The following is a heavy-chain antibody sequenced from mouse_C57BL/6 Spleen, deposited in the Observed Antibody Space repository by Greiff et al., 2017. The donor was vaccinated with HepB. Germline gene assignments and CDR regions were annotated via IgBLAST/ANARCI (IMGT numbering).Heavy chain of an antibody. J-gene: IGHJ1*03. CDR2: IDPSDSYT. Sequence: QVQLKQPGAELVMPGASVKLSCKASGYTFTSYWMHWVKQRPGQGLEWIGEIDPSDSYTNYNQKFKGKSTLTVDKSSSTAYMQLSSLTSEDSAVYYCASYGSSWNWYFDVWGTGTTVTVSS. D-gene: IGHD1-1*01. CDR1: GYTFTSYW. CDR3: ASYGSSWNWYFDV. V-gene: IGHV1-69*01.